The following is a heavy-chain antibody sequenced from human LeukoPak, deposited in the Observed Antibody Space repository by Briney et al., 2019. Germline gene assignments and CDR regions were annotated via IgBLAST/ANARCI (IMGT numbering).Heavy chain of an antibody. CDR1: GLTFSSYE. CDR3: AELGITMIGGV. V-gene: IGHV3-48*03. D-gene: IGHD3-10*02. CDR2: ISSSGSTI. Sequence: GGSLRLSCAASGLTFSSYEMNWVRQAPGKGLEGVSYISSSGSTIYYADSVKGRFTISRDNAKTSLYLQMNSLRAEDTAVYYCAELGITMIGGVWGKGTTVTISS. J-gene: IGHJ6*04.